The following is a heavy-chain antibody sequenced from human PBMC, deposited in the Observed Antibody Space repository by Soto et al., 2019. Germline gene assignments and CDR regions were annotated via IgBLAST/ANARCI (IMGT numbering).Heavy chain of an antibody. CDR2: IYWDDDK. D-gene: IGHD3-22*01. Sequence: QITLKESGPTLVKPTQTLTLTCTFSGFSLSTSGVGVGWIRQPPGKALEWLALIYWDDDKRYSPSLKSRLTITKDTSKNQVVLTMTNMDPVDTATYYCARYGSSGYYSSGYFDYWGQGTLVTVSS. CDR3: ARYGSSGYYSSGYFDY. V-gene: IGHV2-5*02. CDR1: GFSLSTSGVG. J-gene: IGHJ4*02.